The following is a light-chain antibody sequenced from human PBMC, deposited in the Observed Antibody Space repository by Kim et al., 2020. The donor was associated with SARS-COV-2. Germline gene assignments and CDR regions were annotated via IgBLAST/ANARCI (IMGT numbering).Light chain of an antibody. CDR1: SGHSSYA. J-gene: IGLJ3*02. Sequence: QLVLTQSPSASASLGASVKLTCTLSSGHSSYAIAWHQQQPEKGPRYLMKLNSDGSHSKGDGIPDRFSGSSSGAERYLTISSLQSEDEADYYCQTWGTGLWLFGGGTQLTVL. V-gene: IGLV4-69*01. CDR2: LNSDGSH. CDR3: QTWGTGLWL.